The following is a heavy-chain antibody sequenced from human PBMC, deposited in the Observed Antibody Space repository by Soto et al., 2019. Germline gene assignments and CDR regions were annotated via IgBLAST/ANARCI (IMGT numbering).Heavy chain of an antibody. J-gene: IGHJ4*02. D-gene: IGHD6-25*01. CDR3: ARVHTSGYFDY. V-gene: IGHV1-69*02. Sequence: SVKVSCKASGGTFSSYTISWVRQAPGQGLEWMGRIIPMLGIANYAQKFQGRVTITADKSTSTAYMELSSLRSEDTAVYYCARVHTSGYFDYWGQGTLVTVSS. CDR2: IIPMLGIA. CDR1: GGTFSSYT.